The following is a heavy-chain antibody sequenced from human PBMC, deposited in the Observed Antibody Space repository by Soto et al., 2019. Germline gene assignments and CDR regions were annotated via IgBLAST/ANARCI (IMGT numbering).Heavy chain of an antibody. J-gene: IGHJ1*01. CDR2: INPNSGGT. V-gene: IGHV1-2*02. D-gene: IGHD1-26*01. CDR3: ARGIVGATTNFKH. CDR1: GYFFTGYY. Sequence: WXAVKVSYNASGYFFTGYYMRWVRQAPGQGLEWMGWINPNSGGTNYAQKFQGRVTMTRDTSISTAYMELSRLRSDDTAVYYCARGIVGATTNFKHWGQGALVTVSS.